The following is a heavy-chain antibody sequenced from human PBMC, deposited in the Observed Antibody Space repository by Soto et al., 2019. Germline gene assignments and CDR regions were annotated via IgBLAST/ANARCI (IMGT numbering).Heavy chain of an antibody. J-gene: IGHJ5*02. CDR3: ARDRGPSSGYYPYWFDP. CDR2: IIPIFGTA. V-gene: IGHV1-69*13. D-gene: IGHD3-22*01. Sequence: SVKVSCKASGGTFSSYAITWVRQAPGQGLEWMGGIIPIFGTANYAQKFQGRVTITADESTSTAYMELSSLRSEDTAVYFCARDRGPSSGYYPYWFDPWGQGTLVTVSS. CDR1: GGTFSSYA.